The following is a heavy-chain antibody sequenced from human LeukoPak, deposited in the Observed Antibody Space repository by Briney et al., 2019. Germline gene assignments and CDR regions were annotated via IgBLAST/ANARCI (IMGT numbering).Heavy chain of an antibody. CDR1: GYTFTGYY. Sequence: VASVKVSCKASGYTFTGYYMHWVRQAPGQGLEWMGWINPNSGGTNYAQKFQGRVTMTRDTSISTAYMELSRLRSEDTAVYYCARGGVGATTYVWFDPWGQGTLVTVSS. V-gene: IGHV1-2*02. CDR2: INPNSGGT. D-gene: IGHD1-26*01. J-gene: IGHJ5*02. CDR3: ARGGVGATTYVWFDP.